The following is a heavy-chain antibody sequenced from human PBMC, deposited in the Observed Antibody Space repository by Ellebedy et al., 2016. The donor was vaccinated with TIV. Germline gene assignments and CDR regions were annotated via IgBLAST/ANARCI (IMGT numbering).Heavy chain of an antibody. Sequence: AASVKVSCKASGYTFTSYAISWLRQAPGQGLEWMGWISGYNANTKYIENFQGRVTMTTDTSTSTAYMELRGLRSDDTAVYYCARLQAVTGPFDYWGQGTLVSVSS. D-gene: IGHD6-19*01. CDR2: ISGYNANT. V-gene: IGHV1-18*04. CDR3: ARLQAVTGPFDY. J-gene: IGHJ4*02. CDR1: GYTFTSYA.